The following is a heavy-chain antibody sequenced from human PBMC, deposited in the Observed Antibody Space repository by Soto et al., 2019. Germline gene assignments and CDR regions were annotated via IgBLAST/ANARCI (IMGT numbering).Heavy chain of an antibody. CDR2: INPNGGST. D-gene: IGHD6-13*01. V-gene: IGHV1-46*01. Sequence: QVHLVQSGAEVKKPGASVKVSCKASGYIFINYYIHGVRQAPGQGLEWIGIINPNGGSTKYAQKFRGRVNMARDTSTSTVYMDLSSLRSDDTAVYYCERELAAADYWGQGTLVTVSS. CDR3: ERELAAADY. J-gene: IGHJ4*02. CDR1: GYIFINYY.